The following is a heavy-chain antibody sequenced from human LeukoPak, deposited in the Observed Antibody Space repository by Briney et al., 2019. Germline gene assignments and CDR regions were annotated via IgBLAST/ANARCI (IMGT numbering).Heavy chain of an antibody. J-gene: IGHJ4*02. CDR1: GYTFTGYY. CDR2: INPNSGGT. V-gene: IGHV1-2*02. D-gene: IGHD3-10*01. Sequence: GASVKVSCKAPGYTFTGYYMHWVRQAPGQGLEWMGWINPNSGGTNYAQKFQGRVTMTRDTSISTAYMELSRLRSDDTAVYYCARVMVRGVNVVGYWGQGTLVTVSS. CDR3: ARVMVRGVNVVGY.